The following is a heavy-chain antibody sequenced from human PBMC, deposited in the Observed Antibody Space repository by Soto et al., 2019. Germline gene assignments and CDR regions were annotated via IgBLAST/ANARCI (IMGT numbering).Heavy chain of an antibody. D-gene: IGHD2-21*01. V-gene: IGHV4-39*01. CDR3: TTLQAYCIDTRSSGHYALEV. Sequence: SETLSLTXTVSGGSISSSSYSWGWIRQPPGKGPEWIGTFYYSGSTYYNPSLKSRVTISVDTTKNQFFLKLNSVTPADTAVYYPTTLQAYCIDTRSSGHYALEVWRQGTTVTASS. J-gene: IGHJ6*02. CDR1: GGSISSSSYS. CDR2: FYYSGST.